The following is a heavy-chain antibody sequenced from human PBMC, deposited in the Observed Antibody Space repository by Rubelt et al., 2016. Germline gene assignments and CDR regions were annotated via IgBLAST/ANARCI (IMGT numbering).Heavy chain of an antibody. D-gene: IGHD3-10*01. Sequence: VQLVESGGGVVQPGGSLRLSCAASGFTFSSYWMHWVRQAPGKGLVCVSRINSAGSSTSYADSVKGRFTISRDNAKNTLYLQMNSLRAEDTAVYYCARVYGSGSSFYYYYGMDVWGQGTTVTVSS. CDR1: GFTFSSYW. V-gene: IGHV3-74*02. CDR2: INSAGSST. J-gene: IGHJ6*02. CDR3: ARVYGSGSSFYYYYGMDV.